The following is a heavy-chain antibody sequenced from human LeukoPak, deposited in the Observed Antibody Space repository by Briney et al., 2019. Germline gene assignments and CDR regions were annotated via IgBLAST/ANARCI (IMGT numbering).Heavy chain of an antibody. CDR1: GGSISSGSYY. CDR2: IYTSGST. Sequence: PSQTLSLTCTVSGGSISSGSYYWSWIRQPAGKGLEWIGRIYTSGSTNYNPSLKSRVTISVDTSKNQFSLKLSSVTAADTAVYYCARGINWGSYYFDYWGQGTLVTVSS. J-gene: IGHJ4*02. V-gene: IGHV4-61*02. D-gene: IGHD7-27*01. CDR3: ARGINWGSYYFDY.